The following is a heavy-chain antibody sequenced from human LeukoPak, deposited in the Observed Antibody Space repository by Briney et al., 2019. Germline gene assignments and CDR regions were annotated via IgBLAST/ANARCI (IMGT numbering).Heavy chain of an antibody. D-gene: IGHD3-22*01. CDR2: IYSSGST. J-gene: IGHJ4*02. CDR3: ARDLGSGYYDY. Sequence: SETLSLTCTVSGDSISSYYWNWIRQPPGTGLEWIGYIYSSGSTSYNPSLKSRVTISVDTSKNQFSLKLSSVTAADTAVYYCARDLGSGYYDYWGQGTLVTVSS. CDR1: GDSISSYY. V-gene: IGHV4-59*01.